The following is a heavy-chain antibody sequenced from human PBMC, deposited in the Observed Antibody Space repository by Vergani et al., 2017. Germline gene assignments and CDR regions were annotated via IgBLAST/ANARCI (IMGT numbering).Heavy chain of an antibody. CDR3: ARDLRLLYNRFDP. Sequence: QVQLVESGGGVFQPGRSLRLSCAASGFTFNQSGMHWVRQAPGKGLEWVAVTWYDGNNKQYADSVKGRFTISRDNSKSTMYLQMNSLRDEDTGVYYCARDLRLLYNRFDPWGQGTLVTVSS. CDR1: GFTFNQSG. J-gene: IGHJ5*02. CDR2: TWYDGNNK. V-gene: IGHV3-33*01. D-gene: IGHD1-14*01.